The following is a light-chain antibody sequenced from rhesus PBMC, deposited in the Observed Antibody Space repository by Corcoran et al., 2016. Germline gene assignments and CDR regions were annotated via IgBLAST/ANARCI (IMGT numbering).Light chain of an antibody. CDR2: GAS. CDR3: RQYRNWPYS. J-gene: IGKJ2*01. Sequence: EIVMTQSPATLSLSPGERATLSCRASQSVSRSVAWYQQKPEQAPRLLIYGASRRATGIPDRFSGSGSGTDFTLTINNLEPEDFAVYYCRQYRNWPYSFDQGTKVELK. CDR1: QSVSRS. V-gene: IGKV3S9*01.